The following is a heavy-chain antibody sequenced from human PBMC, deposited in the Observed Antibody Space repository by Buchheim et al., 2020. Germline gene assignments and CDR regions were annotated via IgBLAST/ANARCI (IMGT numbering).Heavy chain of an antibody. CDR2: ISYDGSNK. CDR3: ARGLVTTVTNNWFDP. V-gene: IGHV3-30*04. J-gene: IGHJ5*02. Sequence: QVQLVESGGGVVQPGRSLRLSCAASGFTFSSYAMHWVRQAPGKGLEWVAVISYDGSNKYYADSVKGRFTISRENSKNTLYLQMNSLRAEDTAVYYCARGLVTTVTNNWFDPWGQGTL. CDR1: GFTFSSYA. D-gene: IGHD4-17*01.